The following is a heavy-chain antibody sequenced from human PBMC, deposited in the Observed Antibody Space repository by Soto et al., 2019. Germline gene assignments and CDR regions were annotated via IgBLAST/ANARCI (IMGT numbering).Heavy chain of an antibody. CDR3: ARDGLPGEGIALDY. V-gene: IGHV1-3*04. J-gene: IGHJ4*02. D-gene: IGHD2-21*01. CDR1: GYTFTTYT. Sequence: QVQLVQSGAEMKKPGASVKVSCRASGYTFTTYTLYWVRQAPGQRLEWMGWINTANGGTKYSQNFQGRVTLTRYTSASTAYLELDILISEDTALDYCARDGLPGEGIALDYWGQGTLVTVSS. CDR2: INTANGGT.